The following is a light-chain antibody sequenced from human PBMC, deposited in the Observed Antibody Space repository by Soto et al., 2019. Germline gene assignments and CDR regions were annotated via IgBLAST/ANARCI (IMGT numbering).Light chain of an antibody. CDR2: AAS. V-gene: IGKV3-20*01. CDR3: QQYGSSPWT. J-gene: IGKJ1*01. CDR1: QSVSSNY. Sequence: IALTQSLGTLSLSPGERATLSCRASQSVSSNYVAWYQQKPGQAPSLLIYAASSRTTGIPDRFSGSGSGTDFTLTISRLEPEDFAVYYCQQYGSSPWTFGLGTKVDIK.